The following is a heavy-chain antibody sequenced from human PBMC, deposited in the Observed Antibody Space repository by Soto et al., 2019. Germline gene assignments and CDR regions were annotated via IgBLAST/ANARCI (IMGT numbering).Heavy chain of an antibody. CDR1: GGTFSSYA. D-gene: IGHD3-22*01. CDR3: ARGASVNYYASSGYAPAPYYYYGMDV. V-gene: IGHV1-69*13. Sequence: GASVKVSCKASGGTFSSYAISWVRQAPGQGLEWMGGIIPIFGTANYAQKFQGRVTITADESTITAYMQLSSLRSEDTAVYYCARGASVNYYASSGYAPAPYYYYGMDVWGQGTTVTVSS. J-gene: IGHJ6*02. CDR2: IIPIFGTA.